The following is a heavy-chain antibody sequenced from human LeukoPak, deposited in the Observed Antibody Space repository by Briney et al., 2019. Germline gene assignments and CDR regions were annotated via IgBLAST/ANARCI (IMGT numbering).Heavy chain of an antibody. V-gene: IGHV1-46*01. Sequence: ASVKVSCKASGYTFTSYYMHWVRQAPGQGLEWMGIINPSGGSTSYAQKFQGRVTMTRDMSTSTAYMELSSLRSEDTAVYYCASGVRYFDWLSFSRYYYYMDVWGKGTTVTVSS. CDR1: GYTFTSYY. J-gene: IGHJ6*03. D-gene: IGHD3-9*01. CDR3: ASGVRYFDWLSFSRYYYYMDV. CDR2: INPSGGST.